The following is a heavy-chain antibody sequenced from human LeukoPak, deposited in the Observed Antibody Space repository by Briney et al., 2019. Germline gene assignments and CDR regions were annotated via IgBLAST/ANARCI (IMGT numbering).Heavy chain of an antibody. J-gene: IGHJ3*02. CDR3: ARDSSGWCMLCSDALDI. CDR2: IKQDGSEK. Sequence: GGSLRLSCAASGFTFSSYWMSWVRQAPGKGLEWVANIKQDGSEKYYVDSVKGRFTISRDNAKNSLYLQMNSLRAEDTAVYYCARDSSGWCMLCSDALDIWGQGTMVTVSS. D-gene: IGHD2-8*01. CDR1: GFTFSSYW. V-gene: IGHV3-7*01.